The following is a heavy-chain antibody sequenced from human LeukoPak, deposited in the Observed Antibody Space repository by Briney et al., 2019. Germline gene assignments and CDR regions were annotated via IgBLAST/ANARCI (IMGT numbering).Heavy chain of an antibody. J-gene: IGHJ4*02. CDR1: GFSFSSYE. CDR3: ARDLVGSGWYGAD. D-gene: IGHD6-19*01. CDR2: ISSGSTK. Sequence: GGSLRLSCAASGFSFSSYEMNWVRQAPGKGLEWVSYISSGSTKYYADSVKGRFTISRDNAKNSLYLQMNSLRAEDTAVYYCARDLVGSGWYGADWGQGTLVTVSS. V-gene: IGHV3-48*03.